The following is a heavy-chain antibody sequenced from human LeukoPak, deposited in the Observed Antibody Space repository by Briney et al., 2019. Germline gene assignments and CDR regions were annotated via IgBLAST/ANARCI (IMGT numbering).Heavy chain of an antibody. CDR1: GGSFSGYY. CDR2: INHSGST. CDR3: ARGGYYDYVWGSYRYPRGYFDY. D-gene: IGHD3-16*02. Sequence: SETLSLTCAVYGGSFSGYYWSWIRQPPGKGLEWIGEINHSGSTNYNPSLKSRVTISVDTSKNQFSLKLSSVTAADTAVYYCARGGYYDYVWGSYRYPRGYFDYWGQGTLVTVSS. V-gene: IGHV4-34*01. J-gene: IGHJ4*02.